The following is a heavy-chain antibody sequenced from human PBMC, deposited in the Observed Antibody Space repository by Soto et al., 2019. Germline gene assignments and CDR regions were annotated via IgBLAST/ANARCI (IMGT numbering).Heavy chain of an antibody. V-gene: IGHV4-34*01. J-gene: IGHJ4*02. CDR1: GGSFSCYY. CDR3: ARGNFPTTMIVVGFDY. CDR2: INHSGST. Sequence: SETLSLTCAVYGGSFSCYYWSWIRQPPGKGLEWIGEINHSGSTNYNPSLKSRVTISVDTSKNQFSLKLSSVTAADTAVYYCARGNFPTTMIVVGFDYWGQGTLVTVSS. D-gene: IGHD3-22*01.